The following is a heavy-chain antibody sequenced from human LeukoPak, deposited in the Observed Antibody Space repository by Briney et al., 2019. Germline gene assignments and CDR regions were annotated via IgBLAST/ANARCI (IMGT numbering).Heavy chain of an antibody. J-gene: IGHJ6*02. CDR1: GFTFSSYW. Sequence: PGGSLRLSCAASGFTFSSYWMSWVRQAPGKGLEWVANIKQDGSEKYYEDSVKGRFTISRDNAKNSLYLQMNSLRAEDTAVYYCARNSGSYYVSYYYYGMDVWGQGTTVTVSS. D-gene: IGHD1-26*01. CDR3: ARNSGSYYVSYYYYGMDV. V-gene: IGHV3-7*03. CDR2: IKQDGSEK.